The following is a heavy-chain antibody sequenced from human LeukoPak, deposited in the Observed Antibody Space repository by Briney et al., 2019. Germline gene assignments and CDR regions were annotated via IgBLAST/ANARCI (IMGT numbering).Heavy chain of an antibody. CDR2: ISTSGST. V-gene: IGHV4-4*09. J-gene: IGHJ2*01. CDR1: GVSISSYY. D-gene: IGHD6-19*01. Sequence: SETLSLTCTVSGVSISSYYCSWIRQPPGKGLEWIGYISTSGSTDYSPSLKSRVTISGDRSKNQCSLNLSSVTAADTAVYYCAGHDEGSGWYRSYIDLWGRGPLVIVSS. CDR3: AGHDEGSGWYRSYIDL.